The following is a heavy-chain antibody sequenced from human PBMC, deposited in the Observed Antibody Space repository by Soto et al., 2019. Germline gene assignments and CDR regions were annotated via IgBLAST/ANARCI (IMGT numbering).Heavy chain of an antibody. CDR1: GGSFSGYY. V-gene: IGHV4-34*01. CDR3: ARAGYYYDSSGYYPGFDP. CDR2: INHSGST. J-gene: IGHJ5*02. D-gene: IGHD3-22*01. Sequence: SETRSLTCAVYGGSFSGYYWTWIRQPPGTGLEWIGEINHSGSTNYNPSLKSRVTISVDTSKNQFSLKLTSVTAADTAVYYCARAGYYYDSSGYYPGFDPWGQGNLLTVSS.